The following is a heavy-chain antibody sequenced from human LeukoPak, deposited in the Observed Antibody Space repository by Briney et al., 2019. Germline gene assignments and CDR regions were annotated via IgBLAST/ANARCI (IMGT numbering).Heavy chain of an antibody. CDR3: ASGTFPSIAVD. D-gene: IGHD6-19*01. V-gene: IGHV4-59*04. CDR1: GGSISSYY. CDR2: IYYSGST. J-gene: IGHJ4*02. Sequence: PSETLSLTCTVSGGSISSYYWSWIRQPPGKGLEWIGYIYYSGSTYYIPSLKSRVTISVDTSKNQFSLKLSSVTAADTAVYYCASGTFPSIAVDWGQGTLVTVSS.